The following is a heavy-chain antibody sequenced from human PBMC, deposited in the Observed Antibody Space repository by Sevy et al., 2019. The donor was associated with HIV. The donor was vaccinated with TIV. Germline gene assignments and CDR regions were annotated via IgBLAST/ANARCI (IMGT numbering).Heavy chain of an antibody. CDR2: INSGGSTM. CDR3: ATDKVMAV. CDR1: GFTFNTYE. Sequence: GGSLRLSCAASGFTFNTYEVNWVRQAPGKGLEWLSYINSGGSTMYYADSVKGRFTISRDNDKNSLYLQMNSLRVEDTAVYYCATDKVMAVWGQGTLVTVSS. V-gene: IGHV3-48*03. J-gene: IGHJ4*02. D-gene: IGHD5-18*01.